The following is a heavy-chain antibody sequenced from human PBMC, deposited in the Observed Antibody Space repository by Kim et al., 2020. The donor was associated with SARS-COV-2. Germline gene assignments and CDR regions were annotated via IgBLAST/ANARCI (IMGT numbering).Heavy chain of an antibody. V-gene: IGHV3-15*01. CDR3: TTSPHSLNWNSGSDWYFDL. CDR1: GFTFSNAW. J-gene: IGHJ2*01. Sequence: GGSLRLSCAASGFTFSNAWMSWVRQAPGKGLEWVGRIKSKTDGGTTDYAAPVKGRFTISRDDSKNTLYLQMNSLKTEDTAVYYCTTSPHSLNWNSGSDWYFDLWGRGTLVTVSS. CDR2: IKSKTDGGTT. D-gene: IGHD1-20*01.